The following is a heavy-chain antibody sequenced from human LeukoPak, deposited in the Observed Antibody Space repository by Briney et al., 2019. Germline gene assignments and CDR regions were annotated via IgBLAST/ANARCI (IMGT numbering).Heavy chain of an antibody. Sequence: ASVKVSCKASGYTFTGYYMHWVRQAPGQGLEWMGWINPNSGGTNYAQKFQGRVTMTRDTSISTAYMELSRLRSDDTAVYYCARVRTYYYDSSGYYFLDYWGQGTLVTVSS. CDR2: INPNSGGT. CDR1: GYTFTGYY. V-gene: IGHV1-2*02. CDR3: ARVRTYYYDSSGYYFLDY. D-gene: IGHD3-22*01. J-gene: IGHJ4*02.